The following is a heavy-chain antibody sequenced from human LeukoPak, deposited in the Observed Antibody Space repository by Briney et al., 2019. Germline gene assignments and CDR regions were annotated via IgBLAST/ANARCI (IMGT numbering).Heavy chain of an antibody. D-gene: IGHD3-3*01. V-gene: IGHV1-3*01. J-gene: IGHJ6*03. CDR2: INAGNGNT. CDR1: GYTFTSYA. CDR3: ARDLLRFFSGPCYMDV. Sequence: ASVKVSCKASGYTFTSYAMHWVRQAPGQRLEWMGWINAGNGNTKYSQKFQGRVTITRDTSASTAYMELSSLRSEDTAVYYCARDLLRFFSGPCYMDVWGKGTTVTVSS.